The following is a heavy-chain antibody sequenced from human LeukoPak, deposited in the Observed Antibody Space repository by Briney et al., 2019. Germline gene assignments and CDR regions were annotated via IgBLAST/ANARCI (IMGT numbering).Heavy chain of an antibody. CDR2: ISWNSVSI. CDR1: GFTFDDYA. CDR3: VKGGPDNWFAP. J-gene: IGHJ5*02. V-gene: IGHV3-9*01. Sequence: GGSLRLSCAASGFTFDDYAMHWVRLAPGKGLEWVSGISWNSVSIGYADSVKGRFTVSRDNAKNSLYPQMSSLRAEDTALYYCVKGGPDNWFAPWGQGILVTVSS. D-gene: IGHD2-2*01.